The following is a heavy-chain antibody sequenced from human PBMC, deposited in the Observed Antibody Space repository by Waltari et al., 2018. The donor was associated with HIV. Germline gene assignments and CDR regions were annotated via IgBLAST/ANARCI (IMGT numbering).Heavy chain of an antibody. V-gene: IGHV3-33*01. CDR3: ARGYSSSRWIPLYH. D-gene: IGHD6-6*01. J-gene: IGHJ4*02. Sequence: QVQLVESGGGVVQPGTSLTLSCAGAGFTVSNFAIHWVRQSPGKGLEWLAVFCSDGVEISYADSVKGRFTISKDSSQKTLYLHLTSLRAEDTALYYCARGYSSSRWIPLYHWGRGILVTVSS. CDR2: FCSDGVEI. CDR1: GFTVSNFA.